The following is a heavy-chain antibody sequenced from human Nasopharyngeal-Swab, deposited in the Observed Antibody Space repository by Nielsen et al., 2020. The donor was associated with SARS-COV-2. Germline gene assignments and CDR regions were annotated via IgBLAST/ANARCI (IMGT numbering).Heavy chain of an antibody. CDR1: GGTFSSYA. CDR3: GSGSYYNKYFQH. CDR2: IIPIFGTA. V-gene: IGHV1-69*06. Sequence: SVKVSCKASGGTFSSYAISWVRQAPGQGLEWMGGIIPIFGTANYAQKFQGRVTITADKSTSTAYMELSSLRSEDTAVYYCGSGSYYNKYFQHWGQGTLVTVSS. D-gene: IGHD3-10*01. J-gene: IGHJ1*01.